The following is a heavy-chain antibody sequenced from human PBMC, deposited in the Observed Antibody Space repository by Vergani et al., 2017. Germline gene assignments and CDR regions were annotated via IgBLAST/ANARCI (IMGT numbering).Heavy chain of an antibody. D-gene: IGHD3-10*01. V-gene: IGHV3-11*04. CDR1: GFFFSDYY. CDR3: AIDYLDFSGSGSPYYFDH. CDR2: IASSDTTV. Sequence: GQLVESGGGLVKPGGSLRLSCTASGFFFSDYYMSWLRQAPGKGLEWISYIASSDTTVYYADSVKGRFTISRDNAKNSLYLEMNSLRTEDTAVYYCAIDYLDFSGSGSPYYFDHWGQGTQVTVSS. J-gene: IGHJ4*02.